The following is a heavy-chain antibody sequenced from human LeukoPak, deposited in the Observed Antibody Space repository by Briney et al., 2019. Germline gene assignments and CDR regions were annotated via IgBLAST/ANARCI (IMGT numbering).Heavy chain of an antibody. CDR2: TSGSGGST. V-gene: IGHV3-23*01. J-gene: IGHJ4*02. CDR1: GFTFSSYW. CDR3: AKDIYGDPSTDY. D-gene: IGHD4-17*01. Sequence: PGGSLRLSCAASGFTFSSYWMHWVRQAPGKGLEWVSATSGSGGSTYYADSVKGRFTISRDNSKNTLYLQMNSLRAEDTAVYYCAKDIYGDPSTDYWGQGTLVTVSS.